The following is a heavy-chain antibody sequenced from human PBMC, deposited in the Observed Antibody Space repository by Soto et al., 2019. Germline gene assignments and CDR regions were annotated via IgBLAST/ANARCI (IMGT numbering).Heavy chain of an antibody. CDR1: GYTFSSYG. CDR3: ARKSSRSSWFDP. Sequence: SVKVSCKASGYTFSSYGITWVRQAPVQGLEWMGWISTYNGNTNYAQKLQGRVTMTTDTSTTTAYMDLRSLRSDDTAVYYCARKSSRSSWFDPWGQGTLVTVYS. D-gene: IGHD6-6*01. V-gene: IGHV1-18*01. J-gene: IGHJ5*02. CDR2: ISTYNGNT.